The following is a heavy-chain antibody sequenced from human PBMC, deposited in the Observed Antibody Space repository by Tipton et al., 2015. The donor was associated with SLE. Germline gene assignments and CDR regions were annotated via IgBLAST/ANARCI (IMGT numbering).Heavy chain of an antibody. CDR3: ARGSGLRPLGDY. Sequence: LRLSCTVSGGSISSHYWSWIRQPPGKGLEWIGYIYYSGSTNYNPSLKSRVTISVDTPKNQFSLKLSSVTAADTAVYYCARGSGLRPLGDYWGQGTLVTVSS. V-gene: IGHV4-59*11. D-gene: IGHD4-17*01. CDR1: GGSISSHY. J-gene: IGHJ4*02. CDR2: IYYSGST.